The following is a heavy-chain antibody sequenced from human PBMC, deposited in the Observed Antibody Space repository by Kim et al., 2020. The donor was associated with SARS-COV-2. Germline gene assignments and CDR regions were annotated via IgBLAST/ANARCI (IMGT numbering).Heavy chain of an antibody. Sequence: ASVKVSCKASGYTFTNYLIHWLRQAPGQRLEWMGMIDPSDTSATPVQKFLGRFTMTSDTSTSTVYMELSNLKSEDPAVYYCATTYDVPVDAFDIWGQGTMVTVSS. CDR3: ATTYDVPVDAFDI. CDR1: GYTFTNYL. D-gene: IGHD3-16*01. CDR2: IDPSDTSA. V-gene: IGHV1-46*01. J-gene: IGHJ3*02.